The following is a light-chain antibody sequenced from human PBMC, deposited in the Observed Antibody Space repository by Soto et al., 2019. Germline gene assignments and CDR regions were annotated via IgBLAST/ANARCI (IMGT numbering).Light chain of an antibody. CDR2: GAS. CDR1: QSVSNN. J-gene: IGKJ1*01. Sequence: EIVMTQSPATLSVSPGERATLSCRASQSVSNNLAWYQKKPGQAPRLLIYGASTRATGIPARFSGGWSGTEFTLTISSLHSEDLAFYYCHHYNNWWTFGQGPRVDIK. V-gene: IGKV3-15*01. CDR3: HHYNNWWT.